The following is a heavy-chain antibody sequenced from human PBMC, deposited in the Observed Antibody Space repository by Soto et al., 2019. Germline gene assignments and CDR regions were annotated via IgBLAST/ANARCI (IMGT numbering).Heavy chain of an antibody. V-gene: IGHV3-74*01. J-gene: IGHJ4*02. Sequence: GGSLRLSCAASGFTFSLHWMHWVRQAPGKGLVWVSRINDDGSTFYADSVEGRFTISRDNAKNTVYLQMNSLRGGYDILTGHHTRPSGFDYWGQGTLVTVSS. CDR2: INDDGST. CDR1: GFTFSLHW. D-gene: IGHD3-9*01. CDR3: HTRPSGFDY.